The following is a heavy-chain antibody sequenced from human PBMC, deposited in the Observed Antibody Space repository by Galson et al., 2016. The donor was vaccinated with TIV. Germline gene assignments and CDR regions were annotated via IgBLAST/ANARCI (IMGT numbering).Heavy chain of an antibody. J-gene: IGHJ3*01. V-gene: IGHV3-48*04. CDR1: GFTFSSWH. CDR2: ITYTSATI. CDR3: ARPGNYDGDRRGAFDL. Sequence: SLRLSCAASGFTFSSWHMDWVRQAPGEGLEWISFITYTSATIYYADSVKGRFTVSRDNAKNSLYLQMNSLRAEDTAVYYCARPGNYDGDRRGAFDLWGQGTIVTV. D-gene: IGHD4-23*01.